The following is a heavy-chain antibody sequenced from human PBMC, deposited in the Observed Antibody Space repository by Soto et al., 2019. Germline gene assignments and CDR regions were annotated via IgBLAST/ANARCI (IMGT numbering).Heavy chain of an antibody. CDR1: GYTFTSYG. V-gene: IGHV1-18*01. Sequence: ASVKVSCKASGYTFTSYGISWVRQAPGQGLEWMGWISAYNGNTNYAQKLQGRVTMTTDTSTSTAYMELRSLRSDDTAVYYCARALGSYYYDSSGYYYYYYGMDVWGQGTTVPSP. D-gene: IGHD3-22*01. CDR2: ISAYNGNT. CDR3: ARALGSYYYDSSGYYYYYYGMDV. J-gene: IGHJ6*02.